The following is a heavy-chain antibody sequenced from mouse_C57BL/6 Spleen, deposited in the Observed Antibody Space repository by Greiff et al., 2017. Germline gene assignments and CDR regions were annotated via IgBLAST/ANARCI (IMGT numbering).Heavy chain of an antibody. J-gene: IGHJ4*01. CDR2: IRNKANNHAT. Sequence: EVKLLESGGGLVQPGGSMKLSCAASGFTFSDAWMDWVRQSPEKGLEWVADIRNKANNHATYYAVSVKGRFTISSDDSKSSVYLQMNSLRAEDTGIYFYTRDYRYAMDYWGQGTSVTVAS. CDR3: TRDYRYAMDY. D-gene: IGHD2-4*01. CDR1: GFTFSDAW. V-gene: IGHV6-6*01.